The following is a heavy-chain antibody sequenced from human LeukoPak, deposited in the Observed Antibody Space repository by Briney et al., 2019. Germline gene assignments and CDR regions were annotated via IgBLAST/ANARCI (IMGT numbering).Heavy chain of an antibody. Sequence: ASVKVSCKASGYTFTSYGISWVRQAPGQGLEWMGWISAYNGNTNYAQKLQGRVTMTTDTSTSTAYMELRSLRSDDTAVYYCARDALKVGATTSFIRWFDPWGQGTLVTVSS. J-gene: IGHJ5*02. V-gene: IGHV1-18*01. CDR2: ISAYNGNT. CDR1: GYTFTSYG. D-gene: IGHD1-26*01. CDR3: ARDALKVGATTSFIRWFDP.